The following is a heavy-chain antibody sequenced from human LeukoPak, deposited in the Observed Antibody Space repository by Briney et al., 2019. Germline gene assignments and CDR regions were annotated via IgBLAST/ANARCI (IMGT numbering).Heavy chain of an antibody. Sequence: GGALRLSCATSGFSFSSYAMSWVRQAPGKGLEWVSAMSSSDDGRYYAASVRGRFTISRDTSRSTLYLQMNSLRAEAAAAYYCAKAPVTSCRGAFCYPFDYWGQGTLVTVSS. CDR2: MSSSDDGR. CDR1: GFSFSSYA. CDR3: AKAPVTSCRGAFCYPFDY. J-gene: IGHJ4*02. D-gene: IGHD2-15*01. V-gene: IGHV3-23*01.